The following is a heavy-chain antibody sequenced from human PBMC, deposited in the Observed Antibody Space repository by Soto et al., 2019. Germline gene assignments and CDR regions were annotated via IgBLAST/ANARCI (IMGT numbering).Heavy chain of an antibody. Sequence: EVQLAESGGGLVQPGGSLRLSCAASGFTFNIYWMHWVRQAPGKGLVWVSRINSDGSSTSYADSVKGRFTISRDNARNTLYLQMNSLRAEVTAVYYCARNLLDLYSSSPGIDYWGQGTLVTVSS. CDR2: INSDGSST. CDR3: ARNLLDLYSSSPGIDY. J-gene: IGHJ4*02. V-gene: IGHV3-74*01. CDR1: GFTFNIYW. D-gene: IGHD6-6*01.